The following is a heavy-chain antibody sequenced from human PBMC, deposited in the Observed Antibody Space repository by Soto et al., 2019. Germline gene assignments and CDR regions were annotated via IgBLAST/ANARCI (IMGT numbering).Heavy chain of an antibody. D-gene: IGHD6-19*01. V-gene: IGHV4-34*01. CDR3: ARGSGYSSGWYFYDYYYGMDV. CDR2: INHSGST. J-gene: IGHJ6*02. Sequence: KTSETLSLTCAVYGGSFSGYYWSWIRQPPGKGLEWIGEINHSGSTNYNPSLKSRVTISVDTSKNQFSLKLSSVTAADTAVYYCARGSGYSSGWYFYDYYYGMDVWGQGTTVTVSS. CDR1: GGSFSGYY.